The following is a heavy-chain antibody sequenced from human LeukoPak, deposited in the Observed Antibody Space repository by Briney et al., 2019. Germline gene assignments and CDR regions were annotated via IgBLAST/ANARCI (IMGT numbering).Heavy chain of an antibody. Sequence: RSGGSLRLSCAASGFTFSSYCMNWVRLAPGKGLEWVSYISSSSSTIYYADSVKGRFTISRDNAKNSLYLQMNSLRAEDTAVYYCAREHSYGSEDYYGMDVWGQGTTVTVSS. D-gene: IGHD5-18*01. J-gene: IGHJ6*02. CDR2: ISSSSSTI. CDR1: GFTFSSYC. V-gene: IGHV3-48*01. CDR3: AREHSYGSEDYYGMDV.